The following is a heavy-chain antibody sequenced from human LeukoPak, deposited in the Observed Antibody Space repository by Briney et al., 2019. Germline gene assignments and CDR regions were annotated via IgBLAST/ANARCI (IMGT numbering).Heavy chain of an antibody. CDR1: GFTFSRSA. CDR2: ISDTGGGT. V-gene: IGHV3-23*01. D-gene: IGHD2-21*02. J-gene: IGHJ5*02. Sequence: PGGSLRLSCAVSGFTFSRSAMSWVRQAPGKGLESLSSISDTGGGTYYADSVKGRFTISRDNAKNTLYLQMNSLRAEDTAVYYCVGLSCGGDCYAEGSWGQGTLVTVSS. CDR3: VGLSCGGDCYAEGS.